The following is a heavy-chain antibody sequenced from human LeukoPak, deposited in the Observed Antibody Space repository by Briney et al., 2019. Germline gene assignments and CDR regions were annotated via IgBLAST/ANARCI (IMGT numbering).Heavy chain of an antibody. Sequence: GSLSLSCAASGFSFTNYWMSWVRQAPGKGLEWVANVKEDGTTKQYVDSVKGRFTISRDNAKNSLYLQVDSLRAEDTAVYYCVSQEVVPHWGQGTLVSVSS. J-gene: IGHJ4*02. CDR2: VKEDGTTK. V-gene: IGHV3-7*01. CDR1: GFSFTNYW. D-gene: IGHD2-15*01. CDR3: VSQEVVPH.